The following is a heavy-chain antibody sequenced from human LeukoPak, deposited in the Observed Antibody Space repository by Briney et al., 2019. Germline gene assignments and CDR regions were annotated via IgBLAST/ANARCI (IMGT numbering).Heavy chain of an antibody. CDR3: AKGPYGYSSSWYLYYFDY. V-gene: IGHV3-23*01. Sequence: PGGTLRLSCAASGFTFSSYGMSWVRQAPGKGLEWVSAISGSGGSTYYADSVKGRFTISRDNSKNTLYLQMNSLRAEDTAVYYCAKGPYGYSSSWYLYYFDYWGQGTLVTVSS. J-gene: IGHJ4*02. D-gene: IGHD6-13*01. CDR2: ISGSGGST. CDR1: GFTFSSYG.